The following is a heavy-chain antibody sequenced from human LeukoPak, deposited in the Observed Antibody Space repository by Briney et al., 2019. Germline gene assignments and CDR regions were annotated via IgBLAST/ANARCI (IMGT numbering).Heavy chain of an antibody. CDR1: GFTFSSYS. J-gene: IGHJ4*02. D-gene: IGHD3-10*01. CDR2: ISSSSSYI. Sequence: GGSLRLSCAASGFTFSSYSMNWVRQAPGKGLEWVSSISSSSSYIYYADSVRGRFTISRDNAKNSLYLHMNSLRAEDTAVYYCARGAARGSGRIYWGQGTLVTVSS. CDR3: ARGAARGSGRIY. V-gene: IGHV3-21*01.